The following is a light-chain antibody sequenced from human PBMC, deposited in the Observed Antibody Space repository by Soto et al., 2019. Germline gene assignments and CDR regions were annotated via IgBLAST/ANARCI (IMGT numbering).Light chain of an antibody. CDR2: EDT. CDR3: CSYAGSTTPNWV. J-gene: IGLJ3*02. V-gene: IGLV2-23*01. CDR1: SSDVGSYNL. Sequence: QSALTQPASVSGSPGQSITISCTGTSSDVGSYNLVSWYQQHPGKAPKLMIYEDTKRPAGVSNRFSGSKSGNTASLTISGLQAEDEAAYYCCSYAGSTTPNWVFGGGTKVTVL.